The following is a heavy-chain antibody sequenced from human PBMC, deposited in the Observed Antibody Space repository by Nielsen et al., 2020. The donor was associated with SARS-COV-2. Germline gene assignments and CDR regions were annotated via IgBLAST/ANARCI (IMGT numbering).Heavy chain of an antibody. Sequence: GESLKISCAASGFTFSSYEMNWVRQAPGKALEWVSCISSDGTYISYADSVKGRFTISRDNAKNSLYLQMNSLRAEDTAVYFCSSPLSELQSLPNLMDVWGQGTTVTVSS. V-gene: IGHV3-21*01. D-gene: IGHD1-26*01. CDR2: ISSDGTYI. J-gene: IGHJ6*02. CDR3: SSPLSELQSLPNLMDV. CDR1: GFTFSSYE.